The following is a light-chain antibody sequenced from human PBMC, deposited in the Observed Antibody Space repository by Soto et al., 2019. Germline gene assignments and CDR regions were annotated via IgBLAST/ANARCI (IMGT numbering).Light chain of an antibody. V-gene: IGKV1-39*01. CDR1: QSISTF. CDR2: AAS. CDR3: QQSHTTPLYT. Sequence: DIQMTQSPSSLSASVGDRVTITCRASQSISTFLNWYQQKPGKAPKLLIYAASNLQSGVPSRFSGSGSGTDFTLTISTLQPEDFAIYYCQQSHTTPLYTFGQGTKLEIK. J-gene: IGKJ2*01.